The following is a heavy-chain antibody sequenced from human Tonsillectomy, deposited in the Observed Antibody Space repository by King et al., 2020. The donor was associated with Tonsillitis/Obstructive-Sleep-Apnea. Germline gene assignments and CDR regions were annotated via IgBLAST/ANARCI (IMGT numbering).Heavy chain of an antibody. Sequence: VQLVESGGVVVQPGGSLRLSCAASGFTFDDYTMHWVRQAPGKGLEWVSLISWDGGSTYYADSVKGRFTISTDNSKNSLYLQMNSLRTEDTALYYCAKDAYSSSSYAFDIWGQGTMVTVSS. J-gene: IGHJ3*02. CDR3: AKDAYSSSSYAFDI. V-gene: IGHV3-43*01. CDR1: GFTFDDYT. D-gene: IGHD6-6*01. CDR2: ISWDGGST.